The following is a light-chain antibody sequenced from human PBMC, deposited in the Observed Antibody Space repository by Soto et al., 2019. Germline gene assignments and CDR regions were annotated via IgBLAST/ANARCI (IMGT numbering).Light chain of an antibody. Sequence: QSVLTQPASVSGSPGQSITISCTGTSSDVGNYKYVSWYQQHPGKAPKLMIYEVSNRPSGVSNRFSGSKSGNTASLTISGLQAEDETDYYCFSYTSSGTYVFGNGTKVNV. J-gene: IGLJ1*01. CDR2: EVS. V-gene: IGLV2-14*01. CDR1: SSDVGNYKY. CDR3: FSYTSSGTYV.